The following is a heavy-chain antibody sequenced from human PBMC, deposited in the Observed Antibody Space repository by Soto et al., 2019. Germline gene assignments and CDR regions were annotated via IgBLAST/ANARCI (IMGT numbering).Heavy chain of an antibody. V-gene: IGHV3-53*02. CDR2: IYSGGDT. CDR1: GFTVSSSY. CDR3: ARGDPFAF. J-gene: IGHJ4*02. Sequence: EVQLVETGGGLIQPGGSLRLSCAASGFTVSSSYMSWVRQPPGKGLEWVSIIYSGGDTYYSDSVKDRFTISRDSSTNTLFLQMNNLRAEDTAVYYCARGDPFAFWGQGTLVTVSS.